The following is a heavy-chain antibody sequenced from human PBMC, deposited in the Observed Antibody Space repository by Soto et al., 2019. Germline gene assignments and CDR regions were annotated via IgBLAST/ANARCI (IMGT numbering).Heavy chain of an antibody. CDR3: ARDVGPWNYGASVDY. Sequence: VASVKVSCKASGGTFSSYTISWVRQAPGQGLEWMGRIIPILGIANYAQKFQGRVTITADKSTSTAYMELSSLRSEDTAVYYCARDVGPWNYGASVDYWGQGTLVTVSS. J-gene: IGHJ4*02. CDR2: IIPILGIA. V-gene: IGHV1-69*04. CDR1: GGTFSSYT. D-gene: IGHD1-7*01.